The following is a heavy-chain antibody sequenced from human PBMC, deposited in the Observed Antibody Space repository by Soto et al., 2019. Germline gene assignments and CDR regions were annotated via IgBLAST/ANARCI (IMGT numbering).Heavy chain of an antibody. D-gene: IGHD1-1*01. V-gene: IGHV1-8*01. Sequence: ASVKVSCKASGYTFGNNDISWVRQATGQGLEWMGWMNPNSGNTGYAQKFQGRVSMTRNTSITTAYLELSSLRSDDTAIYYCARMETSGTLKWFDPWGQGTLVTVSS. CDR3: ARMETSGTLKWFDP. CDR2: MNPNSGNT. CDR1: GYTFGNND. J-gene: IGHJ5*02.